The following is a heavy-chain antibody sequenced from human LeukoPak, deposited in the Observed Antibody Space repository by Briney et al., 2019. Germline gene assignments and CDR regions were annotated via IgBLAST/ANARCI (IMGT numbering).Heavy chain of an antibody. V-gene: IGHV1-46*01. CDR3: ATDGRATPKKFAFDI. CDR2: INPSGGST. Sequence: ASVKVSCKASGYTFTSYYMHWVRQAPGQGLEWMGIINPSGGSTSYAQKFQGKVTMTRDTSTSTVYMELSSLRSEDTAVYYCATDGRATPKKFAFDIWGQGTMVTVSS. CDR1: GYTFTSYY. J-gene: IGHJ3*02.